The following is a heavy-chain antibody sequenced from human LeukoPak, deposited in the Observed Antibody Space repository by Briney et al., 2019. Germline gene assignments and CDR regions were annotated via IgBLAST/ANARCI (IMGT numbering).Heavy chain of an antibody. V-gene: IGHV3-7*01. J-gene: IGHJ4*02. Sequence: PGGSLKLSCPASGFTFISYWMSWVRQAPGKGLEWVANIKQDGSEKNYVDSVKGRFTISRENAKNSLYLQMNSLRAEETAVYYCARPVVVVPAATYYFDYWGQGTLVTVSS. CDR3: ARPVVVVPAATYYFDY. CDR2: IKQDGSEK. CDR1: GFTFISYW. D-gene: IGHD2-2*01.